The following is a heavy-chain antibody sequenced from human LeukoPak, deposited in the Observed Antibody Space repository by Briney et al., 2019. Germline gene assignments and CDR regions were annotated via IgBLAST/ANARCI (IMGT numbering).Heavy chain of an antibody. CDR2: IYWDDDK. Sequence: SGPTLVKPTQTLTLTCTFSGFSLSTSGVGVGRIRQPPGKALEWLALIYWDDDKRYSPSLKSRLTITKDTSKNQVVLTMTNMDPVDTATYYCAHRVGYYDSSGYYDYWGQGTLVTVSS. CDR3: AHRVGYYDSSGYYDY. V-gene: IGHV2-5*02. D-gene: IGHD3-22*01. CDR1: GFSLSTSGVG. J-gene: IGHJ4*02.